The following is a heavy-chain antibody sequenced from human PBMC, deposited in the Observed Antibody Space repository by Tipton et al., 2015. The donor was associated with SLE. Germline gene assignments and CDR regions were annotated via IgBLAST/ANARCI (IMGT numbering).Heavy chain of an antibody. V-gene: IGHV4-39*07. CDR2: IFYSGNT. J-gene: IGHJ4*02. Sequence: TLSLTYTVSGGSISSINYYWGWIRQPPGKGLEWIGNIFYSGNTFYNASLRSRVTISVDTSKNQFSLKLTSVTAADTAVYYCARRGSGSHRPRPFDYWGQGTLVTVSS. CDR1: GGSISSINYY. CDR3: ARRGSGSHRPRPFDY. D-gene: IGHD3-10*01.